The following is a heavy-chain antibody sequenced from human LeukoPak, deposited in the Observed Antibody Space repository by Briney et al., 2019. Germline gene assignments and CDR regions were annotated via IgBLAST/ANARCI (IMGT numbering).Heavy chain of an antibody. CDR1: GGTFSSYA. D-gene: IGHD3-9*01. CDR2: IIPIFGTA. V-gene: IGHV1-69*05. J-gene: IGHJ6*03. Sequence: GSSVKVSCKASGGTFSSYAISWVRQAPGQGLEWMGRIIPIFGTANYAQKFQGRVTITTDESTSTAYMELSSLRSEDTAVYYCARGDLRYFDWPPEHYYIDVWGKGTTVTVSS. CDR3: ARGDLRYFDWPPEHYYIDV.